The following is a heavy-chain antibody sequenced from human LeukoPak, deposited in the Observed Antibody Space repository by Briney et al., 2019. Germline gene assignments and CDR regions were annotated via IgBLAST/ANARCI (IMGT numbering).Heavy chain of an antibody. Sequence: SRPTLVKPPQTLTLTCSFSGFSLRSAGVGVGWIRQPHVEALVWLADIYWNADRGYSPSLKSRLTTTNDPSKNQDVLTMTDMDPVHTATYYCAHTPGGYWGQRNLATVSS. CDR3: AHTPGGY. V-gene: IGHV2-5*01. J-gene: IGHJ4*02. CDR2: IYWNADR. D-gene: IGHD1-14*01. CDR1: GFSLRSAGVG.